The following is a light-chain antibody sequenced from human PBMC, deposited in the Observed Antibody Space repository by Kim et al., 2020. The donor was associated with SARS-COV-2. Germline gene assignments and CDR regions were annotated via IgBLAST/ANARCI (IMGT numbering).Light chain of an antibody. Sequence: DIQMTQSPSSLAASVGDRVTIACRASQSINTYLNWYQQKPGKAPKLLIYAASTLQSWVPSRFSGSGSGTDFTLTISSLQPEDFATYYCQQSHTAPLLTFGGGTKLEI. V-gene: IGKV1-39*01. CDR2: AAS. CDR1: QSINTY. J-gene: IGKJ4*01. CDR3: QQSHTAPLLT.